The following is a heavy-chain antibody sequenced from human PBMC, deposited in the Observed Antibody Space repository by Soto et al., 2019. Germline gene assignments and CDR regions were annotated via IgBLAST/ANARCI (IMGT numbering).Heavy chain of an antibody. CDR2: INPSGGST. D-gene: IGHD2-8*01. CDR3: ARPPFPGCINGVCYPCDH. J-gene: IGHJ4*02. V-gene: IGHV1-46*01. Sequence: QVQLVQSGAEVKKPGASVKVSCKASGYTFTHYYIHWVRQAPGQGLEWMGMINPSGGSTDYAQKFQGRVTMTTDTSTTTGYMDLSSLRSDDTAVYYCARPPFPGCINGVCYPCDHWGQGTLVTVSS. CDR1: GYTFTHYY.